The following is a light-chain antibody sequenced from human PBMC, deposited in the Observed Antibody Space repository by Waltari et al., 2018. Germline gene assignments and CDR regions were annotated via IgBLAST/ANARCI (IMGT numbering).Light chain of an antibody. CDR1: SSDVGAYNF. Sequence: SALTQPRSVSGSPGQSVTISSTGTSSDVGAYNFVSWYQQRPGQAPKLIIYDVNKRPSGVPDRFSASKSGNTASLTISGLQPEDEADYHCCSSAGNPYVFGTGTEVTVL. J-gene: IGLJ1*01. CDR3: CSSAGNPYV. CDR2: DVN. V-gene: IGLV2-11*01.